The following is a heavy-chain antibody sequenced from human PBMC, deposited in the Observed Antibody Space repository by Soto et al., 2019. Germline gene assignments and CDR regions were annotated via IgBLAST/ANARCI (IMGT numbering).Heavy chain of an antibody. D-gene: IGHD3-3*01. CDR2: IYYSGST. CDR3: ARQKAIFGVVSLLYFDY. V-gene: IGHV4-59*08. Sequence: ETLSLTCTVSGGSISSYYWSWIRQPPGKGLEWIGYIYYSGSTNYNPSLKSRVTISVDTSKNQFSLKLSSVTAADTAVYYCARQKAIFGVVSLLYFDYWGQGTLVTVSS. CDR1: GGSISSYY. J-gene: IGHJ4*02.